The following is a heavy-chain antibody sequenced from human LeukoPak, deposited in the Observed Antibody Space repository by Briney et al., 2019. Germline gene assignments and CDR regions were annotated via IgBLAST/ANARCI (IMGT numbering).Heavy chain of an antibody. J-gene: IGHJ4*02. CDR1: GGSISSYY. CDR3: AREGSDSSGYYYLHY. D-gene: IGHD3-22*01. Sequence: SETLSLTCTVSGGSISSYYWSWIRQPPGKGPEWIGYIYYSGSTNYNPSLKSRVTISVDTSKNQISLKLSSVTAADTAVYYCAREGSDSSGYYYLHYWGQGTLVTVSS. CDR2: IYYSGST. V-gene: IGHV4-59*01.